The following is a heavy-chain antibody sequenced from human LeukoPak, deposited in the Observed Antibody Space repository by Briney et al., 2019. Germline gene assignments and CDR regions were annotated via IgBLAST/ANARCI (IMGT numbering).Heavy chain of an antibody. Sequence: SETLSLTCTVSGGSISSGGYYWSWIRQHPGKGLEWIGYIYYSGSTYYNPSLKSRVTISVDTSKNQFSLKLSSVTAAGTAVYYCARDIRIPDDYYGMDVWGQGTTVTVSS. J-gene: IGHJ6*02. V-gene: IGHV4-31*03. CDR3: ARDIRIPDDYYGMDV. CDR1: GGSISSGGYY. CDR2: IYYSGST. D-gene: IGHD3-9*01.